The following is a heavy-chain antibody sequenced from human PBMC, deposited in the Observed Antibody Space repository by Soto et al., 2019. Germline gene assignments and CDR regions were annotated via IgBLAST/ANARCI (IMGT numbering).Heavy chain of an antibody. CDR2: MNPGSGDT. CDR3: ARMESFGSLNWFDP. Sequence: ASVKVSGKASGYTFTKNYVSWVRQATGQGLEWMGWMNPGSGDTGYAQKFQGRVTMTRDISIATAYMELNSLTSEDTAIYYCARMESFGSLNWFDPWGQGTLVTVSS. J-gene: IGHJ5*02. V-gene: IGHV1-8*01. D-gene: IGHD5-18*01. CDR1: GYTFTKNY.